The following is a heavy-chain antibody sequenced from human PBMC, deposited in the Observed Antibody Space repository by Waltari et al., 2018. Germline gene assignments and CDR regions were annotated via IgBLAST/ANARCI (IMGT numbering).Heavy chain of an antibody. D-gene: IGHD3-22*01. CDR1: GGSCSGYY. CDR2: INHSGST. Sequence: QVQLQQWGAGLLKPSETLSLTCAVYGGSCSGYYWRWIRPPPGKALAWIGEINHSGSTNYNPSLKSRVTISVDTSKNQFSLKLSSVTAADTAVYYCARGLPNDYDSSGYYPTNFRFFDYWGQGTLVTVSS. CDR3: ARGLPNDYDSSGYYPTNFRFFDY. J-gene: IGHJ4*02. V-gene: IGHV4-34*01.